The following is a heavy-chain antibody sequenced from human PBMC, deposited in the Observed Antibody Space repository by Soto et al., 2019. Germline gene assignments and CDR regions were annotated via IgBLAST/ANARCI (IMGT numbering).Heavy chain of an antibody. V-gene: IGHV4-39*01. Sequence: SETLSLTCTVSGGSISRSSYYWGWIRQPPGKGLEWIGSIYHSGSTYYNPSLKSRVTISVDTSKNQLSLKLSSVTAADTAVYYCATSYCSSTSCYAVGYFDYWGQGTLVTVSS. CDR3: ATSYCSSTSCYAVGYFDY. CDR1: GGSISRSSYY. J-gene: IGHJ4*02. D-gene: IGHD2-2*01. CDR2: IYHSGST.